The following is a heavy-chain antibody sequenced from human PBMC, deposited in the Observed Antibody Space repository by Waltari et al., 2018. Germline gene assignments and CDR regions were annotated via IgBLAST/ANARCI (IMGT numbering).Heavy chain of an antibody. D-gene: IGHD6-19*01. J-gene: IGHJ4*02. Sequence: QVQLVESGGGVVQPGRSLRLSCAASGFNFSSYGMHWVRQAPGKGLEWVAVISYDGSNKYYADSVKGRFTISRDNSKNTLYLQMNSLRAEDTAVYYCAKDSIAVAGVDYWGQGTLVTVSS. CDR1: GFNFSSYG. V-gene: IGHV3-30*18. CDR2: ISYDGSNK. CDR3: AKDSIAVAGVDY.